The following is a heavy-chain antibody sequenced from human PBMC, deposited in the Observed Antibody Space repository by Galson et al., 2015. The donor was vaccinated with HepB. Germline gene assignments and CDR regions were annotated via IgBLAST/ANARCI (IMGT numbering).Heavy chain of an antibody. J-gene: IGHJ4*02. D-gene: IGHD4-17*01. CDR3: ATPDYGDYWEFGGFDY. Sequence: SETLSLTCTVSGGSISSSSYYWGWIRQPPGKGLEWIGSIYYSGSTYYDPSLKSRVTISVDTSKNQFSLKLSSVTAADTAVYYCATPDYGDYWEFGGFDYWGQGTLVTVSS. V-gene: IGHV4-39*01. CDR1: GGSISSSSYY. CDR2: IYYSGST.